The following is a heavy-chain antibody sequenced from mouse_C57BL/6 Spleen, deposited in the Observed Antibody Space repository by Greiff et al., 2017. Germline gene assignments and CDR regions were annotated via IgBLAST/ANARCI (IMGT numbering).Heavy chain of an antibody. J-gene: IGHJ2*01. V-gene: IGHV1-53*01. D-gene: IGHD2-13*01. CDR2: INPSNGGT. CDR3: ARSRGLLYYFDY. CDR1: GYTFTSYW. Sequence: QVQLQQPGTELVKPGASVKLSCKASGYTFTSYWMHWVKQRPGQGLEWIGNINPSNGGTNYNEKFKSKATLTVDKSSSTAYMQLSSLTAEDSAVYYCARSRGLLYYFDYWGQGTTLTVSS.